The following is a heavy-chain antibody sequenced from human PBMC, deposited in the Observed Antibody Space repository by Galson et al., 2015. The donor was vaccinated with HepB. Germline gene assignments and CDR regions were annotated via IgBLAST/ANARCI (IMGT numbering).Heavy chain of an antibody. D-gene: IGHD3-10*01. CDR3: AKVDYYGSGSYYPFDY. Sequence: LRLSCAASGFTFSSYGMHWVRQAPGKGLEWVAFIRYDGSNKYYADSVKGRFTISRDNSKNTLYLQMNSLRAEDTAVYYCAKVDYYGSGSYYPFDYWGQGTLVTVSS. CDR2: IRYDGSNK. CDR1: GFTFSSYG. V-gene: IGHV3-30*02. J-gene: IGHJ4*02.